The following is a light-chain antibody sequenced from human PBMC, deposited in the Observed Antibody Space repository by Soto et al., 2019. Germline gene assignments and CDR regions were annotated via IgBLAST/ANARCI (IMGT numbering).Light chain of an antibody. CDR1: QSINSK. Sequence: VMTQSPATRSVSPGEIATLACSASQSINSKLAWYQQKPGQAPRLLIYGASIRANGLPGRSSGSGSGTEFTLTISRLESEDLAVYSCQASNHWPSITFGGGTTV. CDR2: GAS. V-gene: IGKV3-15*01. CDR3: QASNHWPSIT. J-gene: IGKJ4*01.